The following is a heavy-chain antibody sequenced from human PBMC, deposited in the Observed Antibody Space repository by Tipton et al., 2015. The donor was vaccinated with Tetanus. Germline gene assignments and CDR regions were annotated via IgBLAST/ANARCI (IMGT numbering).Heavy chain of an antibody. Sequence: TLSLTCSVSGASVSSTTYYWGWIRQSPGKGLEWIGDIYYSGSTYYNPSLKSRVTISVDTSKNQFSLKLNSVTAADTAVYYCARDQARGARGWNYFDYWGQGTLVTVSS. V-gene: IGHV4-31*03. CDR2: IYYSGST. CDR3: ARDQARGARGWNYFDY. D-gene: IGHD1-26*01. CDR1: GASVSSTTYY. J-gene: IGHJ4*02.